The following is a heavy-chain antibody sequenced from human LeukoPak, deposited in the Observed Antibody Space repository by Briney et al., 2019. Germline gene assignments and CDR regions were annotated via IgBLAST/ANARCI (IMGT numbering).Heavy chain of an antibody. D-gene: IGHD3-10*01. Sequence: NAGGSLRLSCAASGLTLRNYIIDWVRQAPGKGLEWVSAIGASDDDRTFYAASVKGRFTISRDNAKNSLYLQMNSLRAEDTAVYYCASSFETYYYGSGIFDYWGQGTLVTVSS. CDR1: GLTLRNYI. J-gene: IGHJ4*02. V-gene: IGHV3-21*04. CDR3: ASSFETYYYGSGIFDY. CDR2: IGASDDDRT.